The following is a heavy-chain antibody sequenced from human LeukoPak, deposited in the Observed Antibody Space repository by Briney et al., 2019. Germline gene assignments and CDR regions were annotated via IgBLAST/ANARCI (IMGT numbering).Heavy chain of an antibody. J-gene: IGHJ6*03. Sequence: SETLSLTCTVSGGSISSYYWSWIRQPPGKGLEWIGYIYYSGSTNYNPSLKSRVTISVDTSKNQFSLKLSSVTAADTAVYYCARVPRYCSSTSCPRTDYYHYMDVWGKGTTVTISS. CDR1: GGSISSYY. V-gene: IGHV4-59*01. CDR2: IYYSGST. CDR3: ARVPRYCSSTSCPRTDYYHYMDV. D-gene: IGHD2-2*01.